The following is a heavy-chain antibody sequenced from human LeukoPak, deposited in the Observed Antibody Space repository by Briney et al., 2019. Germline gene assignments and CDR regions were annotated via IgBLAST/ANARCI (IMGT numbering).Heavy chain of an antibody. CDR1: GFTFSSYA. J-gene: IGHJ3*02. CDR3: ARVFTHLGYCSGGSCYPGAFDI. Sequence: GGSLRLSCAASGFTFSSYAMHWVRQAPGKGLEWVAVISYDGSNKYYADSVKGRFTISRDNSKNTLYLQMNSLRAEDTAVYYCARVFTHLGYCSGGSCYPGAFDIWGQGTMVTVSS. CDR2: ISYDGSNK. V-gene: IGHV3-30-3*01. D-gene: IGHD2-15*01.